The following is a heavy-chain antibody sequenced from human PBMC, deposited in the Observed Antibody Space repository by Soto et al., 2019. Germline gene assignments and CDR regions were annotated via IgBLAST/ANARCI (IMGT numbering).Heavy chain of an antibody. D-gene: IGHD4-17*01. Sequence: QVQLVESGGGVVQPGRSLRLSCAASGFAFSSHGMHWVRQAPGKGLEWVAAIVREGSEKHYADSVKGRFTISRDNSKNTLYLEMNSLRAEDTAVYYCARDDDYDDNGLDSWGQGTLVTVSS. CDR1: GFAFSSHG. CDR3: ARDDDYDDNGLDS. V-gene: IGHV3-33*01. CDR2: IVREGSEK. J-gene: IGHJ5*01.